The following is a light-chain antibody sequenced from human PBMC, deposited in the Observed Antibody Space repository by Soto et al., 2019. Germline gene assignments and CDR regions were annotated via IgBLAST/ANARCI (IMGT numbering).Light chain of an antibody. J-gene: IGKJ1*01. CDR2: VAS. CDR1: QSVTGSH. Sequence: DIVLTQSPGTLSLSPGERATLSCRASQSVTGSHLAWYQQQPGQAPRLLMYVASSRATGIPVRFSGSGSWTDFTSTISRLEPEDFAVYYCQQYCTAPWTFGQGTKVEI. V-gene: IGKV3-20*01. CDR3: QQYCTAPWT.